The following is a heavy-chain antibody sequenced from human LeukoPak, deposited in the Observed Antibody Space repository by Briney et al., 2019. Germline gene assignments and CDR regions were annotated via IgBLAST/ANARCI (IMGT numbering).Heavy chain of an antibody. V-gene: IGHV3-74*01. CDR1: GFTFSNYW. Sequence: PGGSLRLSCAASGFTFSNYWMHWVRQAPGKGLVRVSRINRDGRSIIYADSVKGRFTISRDNAKNTLYLQMNSLRVEDTAVYYCARGGSPPEALGDALNIWGQGTMVTVSS. J-gene: IGHJ3*02. CDR3: ARGGSPPEALGDALNI. D-gene: IGHD1-26*01. CDR2: INRDGRSI.